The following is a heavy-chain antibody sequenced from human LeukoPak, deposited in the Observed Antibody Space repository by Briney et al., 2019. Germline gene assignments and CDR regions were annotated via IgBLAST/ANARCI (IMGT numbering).Heavy chain of an antibody. CDR2: IRYDGSNK. CDR1: GFTFSSYG. CDR3: AKKWGQGKSDSGNYFDD. V-gene: IGHV3-30*02. J-gene: IGHJ4*02. D-gene: IGHD1-26*01. Sequence: GGSLRLSCAASGFTFSSYGMHWVRQAPGKGLEWVAFIRYDGSNKYYTDSVKGRFTISRDNSKNTLYLQLNSLRAEDTAVYYCAKKWGQGKSDSGNYFDDWGQGTLVTVSP.